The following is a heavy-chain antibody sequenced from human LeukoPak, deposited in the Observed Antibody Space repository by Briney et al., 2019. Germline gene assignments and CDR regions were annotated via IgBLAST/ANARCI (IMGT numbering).Heavy chain of an antibody. CDR1: GFTFSNYW. Sequence: GGSLRLSCAASGFTFSNYWMSWVRQAPGKGLEWVANIKQDGSEKYYVDSVKGRFTISRDNAKNSLYLQMNSLRAEDTAVYYCARVKYYDSSGYNTPDYWGQGTLVTVSS. CDR2: IKQDGSEK. D-gene: IGHD3-22*01. CDR3: ARVKYYDSSGYNTPDY. J-gene: IGHJ4*02. V-gene: IGHV3-7*01.